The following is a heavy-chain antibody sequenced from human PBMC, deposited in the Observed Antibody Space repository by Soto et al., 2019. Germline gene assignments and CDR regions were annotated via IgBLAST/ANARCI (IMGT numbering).Heavy chain of an antibody. J-gene: IGHJ6*03. Sequence: QVQLVESGGGVVQPGRSLRLSCAASGFTFSSYGMHWVRQAPGKGLEWVAGIWYDGSNKYYADSVKGRFTISRDNSKNTLYLQMNSLRAEDTAVYYCARDPVVASGVVTPYYYMDVWGKGTTVTVSS. CDR1: GFTFSSYG. D-gene: IGHD3-3*01. CDR2: IWYDGSNK. CDR3: ARDPVVASGVVTPYYYMDV. V-gene: IGHV3-33*01.